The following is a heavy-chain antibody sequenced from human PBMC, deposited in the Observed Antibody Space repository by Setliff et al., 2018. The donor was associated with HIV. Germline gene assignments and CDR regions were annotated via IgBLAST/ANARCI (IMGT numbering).Heavy chain of an antibody. J-gene: IGHJ5*02. Sequence: ASVKVSCKASGYTFTSYGISWVRQAPGQGLEWMGWISAYNGNTNYAQKLQGRVTITTHESTSTAYMELSSLRSEDTAVYYCARDFGGYCSSMSCPGLFDPWGQGTLVTVSS. CDR2: ISAYNGNT. D-gene: IGHD2-2*01. CDR3: ARDFGGYCSSMSCPGLFDP. V-gene: IGHV1-18*01. CDR1: GYTFTSYG.